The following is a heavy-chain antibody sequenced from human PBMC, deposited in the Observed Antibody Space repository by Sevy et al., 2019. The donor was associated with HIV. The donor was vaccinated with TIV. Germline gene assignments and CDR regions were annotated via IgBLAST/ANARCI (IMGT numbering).Heavy chain of an antibody. Sequence: GGSLRLSCVASAFTFSNYWMHWVRQAPGKGLVWVSRINSDGSSRSYADSVKGRFTISRDNARNTLYLQMDSLSAEDTAIYYCARDGSNPSYRVAGQDSFDYWGQGALVTVS. CDR2: INSDGSSR. D-gene: IGHD2-15*01. V-gene: IGHV3-74*01. J-gene: IGHJ4*02. CDR3: ARDGSNPSYRVAGQDSFDY. CDR1: AFTFSNYW.